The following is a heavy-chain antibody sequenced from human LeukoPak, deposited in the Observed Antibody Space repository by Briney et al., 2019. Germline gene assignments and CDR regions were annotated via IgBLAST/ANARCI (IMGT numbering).Heavy chain of an antibody. D-gene: IGHD2-15*01. CDR3: ARHRCSGGGCYPMNWFDP. CDR1: GGSFSGYY. V-gene: IGHV4-34*01. Sequence: SETLSLTCAVYGGSFSGYYWSWIRQPPGKGLEWIGEINHSGSTNYNPSLKSRVTISVDTSKNQFSLKLSSVTAADTAVYYCARHRCSGGGCYPMNWFDPWGQGTLVTVSS. J-gene: IGHJ5*02. CDR2: INHSGST.